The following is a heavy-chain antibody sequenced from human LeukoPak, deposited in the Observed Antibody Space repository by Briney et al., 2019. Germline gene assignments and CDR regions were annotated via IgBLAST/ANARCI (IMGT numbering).Heavy chain of an antibody. CDR3: ARVRWLQLGHFDY. CDR2: MSYSGST. D-gene: IGHD5-24*01. V-gene: IGHV4-39*07. CDR1: GGSITSSSYS. J-gene: IGHJ4*02. Sequence: SETLSLTCTVSGGSITSSSYSWGWIRQPPGKGLEWIASMSYSGSTYYNPSLKSRVTISVDTSRNQFSLKLSSVTAADTAVYYCARVRWLQLGHFDYWGQGSLVTVSS.